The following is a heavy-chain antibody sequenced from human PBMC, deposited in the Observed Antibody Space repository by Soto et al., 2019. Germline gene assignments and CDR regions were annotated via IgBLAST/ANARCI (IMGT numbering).Heavy chain of an antibody. CDR3: TTDLKTVWAAAFDI. V-gene: IGHV3-15*01. Sequence: PXGCLRVPCAASGFTFSKACMSWVRQDPGKGLEWVGLIKSKTDGGTTDYAAPVKGRFTISRDDSKNTLYLQMNSLKTEDTAVYYCTTDLKTVWAAAFDIWGQGTMVTVSS. CDR1: GFTFSKAC. J-gene: IGHJ3*02. D-gene: IGHD2-8*01. CDR2: IKSKTDGGTT.